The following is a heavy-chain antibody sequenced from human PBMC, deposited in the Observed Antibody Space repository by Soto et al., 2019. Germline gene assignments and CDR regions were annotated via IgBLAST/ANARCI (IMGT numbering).Heavy chain of an antibody. CDR1: GFTFSSYA. CDR3: TRLAQISDY. Sequence: VGSLRLSCAASGFTFSSYAMSWVRQAPGKGLEWVSSISGSGDNTYYADFVKGRFIISRENSMNTVYVQMNSLRAEDTAVYYCTRLAQISDYWGQGTLVTVSS. CDR2: ISGSGDNT. J-gene: IGHJ4*02. D-gene: IGHD6-19*01. V-gene: IGHV3-23*01.